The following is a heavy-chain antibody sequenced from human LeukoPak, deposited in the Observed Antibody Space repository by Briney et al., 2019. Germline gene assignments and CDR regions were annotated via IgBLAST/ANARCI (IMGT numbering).Heavy chain of an antibody. D-gene: IGHD3-10*01. CDR2: IKQDGSEK. Sequence: GGSLRLSCVASGFIFSRYWMSWVRQAPGKGLEWVANIKQDGSEKYYVDSVKGRFTISRDNAKNSLYLQMNSLRDEDTALYYCARDGGFGFLAAFDIWGQGTVVTVSS. CDR3: ARDGGFGFLAAFDI. V-gene: IGHV3-7*01. CDR1: GFIFSRYW. J-gene: IGHJ3*02.